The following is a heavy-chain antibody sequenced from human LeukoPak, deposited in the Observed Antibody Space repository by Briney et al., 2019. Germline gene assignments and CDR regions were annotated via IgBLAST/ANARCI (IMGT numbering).Heavy chain of an antibody. CDR2: IYYSGST. CDR3: ARGETYYDILTGYSPVNWFDP. CDR1: GGSISSYY. J-gene: IGHJ5*02. D-gene: IGHD3-9*01. V-gene: IGHV4-59*01. Sequence: SETLSLTCTVSGGSISSYYWSWIRQPPGKGLEWIGYIYYSGSTNYNPSLKSRVTISVDTSKNQISLKLSSVTAADTAVYYCARGETYYDILTGYSPVNWFDPWGQGTLVTVSS.